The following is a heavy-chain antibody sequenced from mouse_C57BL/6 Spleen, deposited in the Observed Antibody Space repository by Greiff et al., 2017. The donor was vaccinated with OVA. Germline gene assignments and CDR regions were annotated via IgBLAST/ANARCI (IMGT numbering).Heavy chain of an antibody. D-gene: IGHD2-5*01. CDR1: GYSITSDY. Sequence: EVKVVESGPGLAKPSQTLSLTCSVTGYSITSDYWNWIRKFPGNKLEYMGYISYSGSTYYNPSLKSRISITRDTSKNQYYLQLNSVTTEDTATYYCASSYYSNPGFAYWGQGTLVTVSA. CDR3: ASSYYSNPGFAY. V-gene: IGHV3-8*01. CDR2: ISYSGST. J-gene: IGHJ3*01.